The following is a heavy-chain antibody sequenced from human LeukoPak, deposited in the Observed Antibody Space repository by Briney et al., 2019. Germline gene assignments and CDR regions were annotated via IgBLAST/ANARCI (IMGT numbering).Heavy chain of an antibody. J-gene: IGHJ4*02. CDR2: IKYDGSET. V-gene: IGHV3-7*04. CDR3: ARDSTLSNY. D-gene: IGHD3-16*01. Sequence: GGSLRLSCAASGFTFDSYAMTWVRQAPGKGLEWVATIKYDGSETYYVDSVRGRFSISRDNAKNSLYLQMNSLRAEDTAVYYCARDSTLSNYWGQGTLVTVSS. CDR1: GFTFDSYA.